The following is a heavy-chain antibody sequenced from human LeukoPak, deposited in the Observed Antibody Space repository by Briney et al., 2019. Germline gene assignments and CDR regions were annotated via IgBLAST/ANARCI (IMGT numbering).Heavy chain of an antibody. V-gene: IGHV3-23*01. CDR2: ISGSGGST. J-gene: IGHJ4*02. D-gene: IGHD6-13*01. Sequence: GGSLRLSCAASGFTFSSYAMSWVRQATGKGLEWGSAISGSGGSTYYADSVKGRFTISRDNSKNTLYLQMNSLRAEDTAVYYCAKARRIAAAEPDYFDYWGQGTLVTVSS. CDR3: AKARRIAAAEPDYFDY. CDR1: GFTFSSYA.